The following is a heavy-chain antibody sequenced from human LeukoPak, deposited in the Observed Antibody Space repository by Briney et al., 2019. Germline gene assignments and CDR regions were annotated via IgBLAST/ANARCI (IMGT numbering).Heavy chain of an antibody. D-gene: IGHD6-6*01. V-gene: IGHV5-51*01. CDR2: IYPGDSDT. J-gene: IGHJ4*02. Sequence: ESLKISCKGSGYRFTSYWICWVRQMPGKGLEWMGLIYPGDSDTRSSPSFQGQVTISADKSISTAYLQWSSLKASDTAMYYCARLSGYSSSSSFDYWGQGTLVTVSS. CDR1: GYRFTSYW. CDR3: ARLSGYSSSSSFDY.